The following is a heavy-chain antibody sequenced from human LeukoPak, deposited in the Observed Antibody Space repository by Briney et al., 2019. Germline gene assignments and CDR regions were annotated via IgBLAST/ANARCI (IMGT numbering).Heavy chain of an antibody. CDR2: IPFDGRT. V-gene: IGHV4-39*01. CDR1: GGSISSNNYF. CDR3: ASDLIAAGGSTLGS. D-gene: IGHD6-13*01. J-gene: IGHJ5*02. Sequence: SETLSLTCTVSGGSISSNNYFWGWIRQPPGKGLEWIATIPFDGRTYYNPSLTSRVTISVDTSKNQFSLKLSSVTAADTAVYFCASDLIAAGGSTLGSWGQGTLATVSS.